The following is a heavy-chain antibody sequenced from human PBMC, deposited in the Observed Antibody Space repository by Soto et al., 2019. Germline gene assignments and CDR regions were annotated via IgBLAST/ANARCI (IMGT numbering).Heavy chain of an antibody. CDR1: GGSISSSNW. J-gene: IGHJ4*02. CDR3: ARGIAGLNFDY. D-gene: IGHD6-13*01. CDR2: IYHTGST. Sequence: SETLSLTCAVSGGSISSSNWWSWVRQPPGKGLEWIGEIYHTGSTNYNPSLKSRVIISVDKSKSQFSLKLSSVAAADTAVYYCARGIAGLNFDYWGQGILVTVSS. V-gene: IGHV4-4*02.